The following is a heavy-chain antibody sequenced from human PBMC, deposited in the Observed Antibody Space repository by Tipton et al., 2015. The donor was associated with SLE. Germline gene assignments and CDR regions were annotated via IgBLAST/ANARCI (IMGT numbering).Heavy chain of an antibody. CDR3: ARKWELLRGWYFDL. V-gene: IGHV4-34*01. J-gene: IGHJ2*01. Sequence: TLSLTCAVYGGSFSGYYWSWIRQPPGKGLEWIGEINHSGSTNYNPSLKSRVTISVDTSKNQFSLKLSSVTAADTAVYYCARKWELLRGWYFDLWDRGTLVTVSS. CDR1: GGSFSGYY. CDR2: INHSGST. D-gene: IGHD1-26*01.